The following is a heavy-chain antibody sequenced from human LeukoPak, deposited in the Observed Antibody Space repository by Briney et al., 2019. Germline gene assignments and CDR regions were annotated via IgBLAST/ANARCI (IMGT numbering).Heavy chain of an antibody. D-gene: IGHD6-19*01. CDR2: TERDGKTT. J-gene: IGHJ3*02. CDR1: GLTFSSHR. Sequence: GGSLRLSCAASGLTFSSHRMVWGRQAPGKGLVWVSHTERDGKTTAYADSVKGRFTISRDNAKNTLYLQMNSLRAEDTAVYYCAAETSAWSAFDIWGQGTMVTVSA. CDR3: AAETSAWSAFDI. V-gene: IGHV3-74*01.